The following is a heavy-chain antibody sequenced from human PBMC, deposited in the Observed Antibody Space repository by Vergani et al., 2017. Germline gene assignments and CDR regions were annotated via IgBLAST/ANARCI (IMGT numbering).Heavy chain of an antibody. CDR1: GGSINSHNYY. D-gene: IGHD2-15*01. CDR2: IHTSGST. V-gene: IGHV4-61*02. CDR3: ARGSGLGGSCYKPLCDY. J-gene: IGHJ4*02. Sequence: QVQLQESGPGLVKPSQTLSLTCTVSGGSINSHNYYWSWIRQPAGKGLEWIGRIHTSGSTNYNPSLKSRVTMSEDTSKNQFSLNLTSVTAADTAVYFCARGSGLGGSCYKPLCDYWGQGSLVTVSS.